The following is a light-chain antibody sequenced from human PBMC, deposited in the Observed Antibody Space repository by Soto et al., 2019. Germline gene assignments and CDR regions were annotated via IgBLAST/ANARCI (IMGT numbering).Light chain of an antibody. CDR2: AGS. CDR1: QGISGY. V-gene: IGKV1-9*01. CDR3: QQYNSYPIT. J-gene: IGKJ5*01. Sequence: DVQLTQSPSFLSASVGDRVTISCRASQGISGYLAWYQQKPGKAPNLLIFAGSTLQSGVPSRFSGSGSGTEFTLTISSLQPEEFATYYCQQYNSYPITFGQGTRLEIK.